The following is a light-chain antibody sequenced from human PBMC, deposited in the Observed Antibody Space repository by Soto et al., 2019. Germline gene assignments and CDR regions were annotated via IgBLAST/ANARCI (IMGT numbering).Light chain of an antibody. Sequence: EIEMSQTTSYGSASVGDRVNITFRVSQGINSWLAWYQQRSGKAPKLLIQAASSLESGVPSRFSGRGSGTEFTLTIISLQPDDFATYYCQQYNSYWTFGQGTKV. J-gene: IGKJ1*01. CDR2: AAS. V-gene: IGKV1-5*01. CDR3: QQYNSYWT. CDR1: QGINSW.